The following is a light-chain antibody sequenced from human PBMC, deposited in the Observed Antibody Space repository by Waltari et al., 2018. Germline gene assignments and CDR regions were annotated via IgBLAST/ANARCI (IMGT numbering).Light chain of an antibody. CDR3: LQSNNIPWT. Sequence: IVMTQTPLSLPVTPGQPASFPSKYSQSLLDSDGKTHLSWYLPRPGQPPQGLIYGVSNRFSGVPDRFSGSGSGTEFTLTISRVEAEDIGVYYCLQSNNIPWTFGQGTKVEV. CDR2: GVS. J-gene: IGKJ1*01. V-gene: IGKV2D-29*01. CDR1: QSLLDSDGKTH.